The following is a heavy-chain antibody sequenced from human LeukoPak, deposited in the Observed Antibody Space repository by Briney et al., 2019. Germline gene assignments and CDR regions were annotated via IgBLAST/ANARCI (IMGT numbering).Heavy chain of an antibody. Sequence: GGSVRLSCAASGVTFNDVAMHWVRQTPGKGLKWVSGISWNSGSIGYADSVKGRFTISRDNGKNALYLEMNSLRAEDTALYYCAKDGAIFGVPITRGGMDVWGQGTTVTVSS. D-gene: IGHD3-3*01. V-gene: IGHV3-9*01. CDR1: GVTFNDVA. CDR3: AKDGAIFGVPITRGGMDV. CDR2: ISWNSGSI. J-gene: IGHJ6*02.